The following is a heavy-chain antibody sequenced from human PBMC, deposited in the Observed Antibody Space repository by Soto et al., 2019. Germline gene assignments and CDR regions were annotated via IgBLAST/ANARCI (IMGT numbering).Heavy chain of an antibody. Sequence: GGSLRLSCAASGFTFNIYAMTWVRQAPGKGLEWVSTTGATGRTTYYSDAVKGRFTVSRDNSKNTLDLQMSNLRAEDTAVYYCATVHNTSRSFDYWGQGTLVTVSS. CDR1: GFTFNIYA. J-gene: IGHJ4*02. CDR3: ATVHNTSRSFDY. V-gene: IGHV3-23*01. CDR2: TGATGRTT. D-gene: IGHD1-20*01.